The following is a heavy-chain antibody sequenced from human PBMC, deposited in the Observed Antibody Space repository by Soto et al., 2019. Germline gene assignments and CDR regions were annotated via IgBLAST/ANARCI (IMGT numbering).Heavy chain of an antibody. D-gene: IGHD1-26*01. CDR3: ASGFGGSYSNNPYFDY. V-gene: IGHV1-69*13. CDR1: VGTFSSYA. J-gene: IGHJ4*02. CDR2: IIPIFGTA. Sequence: SVKVSCKASVGTFSSYAISWVRQAPGQGLEWMGGIIPIFGTANYAQKFQGRVTITADESTSTAYMELSSLRSEDTAVYYCASGFGGSYSNNPYFDYWGQGTLVTVSS.